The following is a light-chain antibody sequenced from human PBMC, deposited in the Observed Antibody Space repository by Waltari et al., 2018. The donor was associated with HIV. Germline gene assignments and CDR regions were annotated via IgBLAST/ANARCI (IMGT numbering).Light chain of an antibody. V-gene: IGLV3-25*03. CDR3: QSADSSGTPV. Sequence: SYELTQPPSVSVSPGQTARITCSGDALPKQYAYWYQQKPGQAPVLVLYKDRERPAGSPEGFAGSSSGTTVTLTISGGQAEDEADYYCQSADSSGTPVFGGGTKLTVL. J-gene: IGLJ2*01. CDR1: ALPKQY. CDR2: KDR.